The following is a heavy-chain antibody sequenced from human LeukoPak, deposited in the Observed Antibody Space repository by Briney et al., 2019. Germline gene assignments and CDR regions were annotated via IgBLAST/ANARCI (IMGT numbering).Heavy chain of an antibody. J-gene: IGHJ4*02. Sequence: GGSLRLSCAASGFTFSSYSMNWVRQAPGKGLEWVSSISSSSSYIYYADSVKGRFTISRDNAKNSLYLQMNSLRAEDTAVYYCAREGFDVWGSYRLFDYWGQGTLVTVSS. CDR2: ISSSSSYI. CDR3: AREGFDVWGSYRLFDY. CDR1: GFTFSSYS. D-gene: IGHD3-16*02. V-gene: IGHV3-21*01.